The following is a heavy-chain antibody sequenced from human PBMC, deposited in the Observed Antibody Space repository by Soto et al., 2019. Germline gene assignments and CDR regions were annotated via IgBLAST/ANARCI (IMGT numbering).Heavy chain of an antibody. J-gene: IGHJ4*02. CDR1: GFTFSSYA. CDR3: ARRGSGSYYDD. V-gene: IGHV3-23*01. Sequence: EVQLLESGGGLVQPGGSLRLSCAASGFTFSSYAMRWVRQAPVKGLEWVSAISGSGDNTYYADSVKGRFTISRDNSKITLYLQMNSLRAEDTAVYYCARRGSGSYYDDWGQGTLVTVSS. CDR2: ISGSGDNT. D-gene: IGHD1-26*01.